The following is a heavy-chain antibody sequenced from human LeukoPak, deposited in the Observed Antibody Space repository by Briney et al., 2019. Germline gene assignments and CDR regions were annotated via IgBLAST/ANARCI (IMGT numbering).Heavy chain of an antibody. J-gene: IGHJ3*02. CDR3: ARVLPYAFDI. V-gene: IGHV1-18*04. Sequence: ASAEVSCKASGYTFRSYYMHWVRQAPGQGLEWMGWISAYNGNTNYAQKLQGRVTMTTDTSTSTAYMELRSLRSDDTAVYYCARVLPYAFDIWGQGTMVTVSS. CDR1: GYTFRSYY. D-gene: IGHD3-10*01. CDR2: ISAYNGNT.